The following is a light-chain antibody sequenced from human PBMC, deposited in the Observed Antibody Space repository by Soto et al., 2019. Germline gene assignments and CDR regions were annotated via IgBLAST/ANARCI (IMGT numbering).Light chain of an antibody. CDR2: GAS. Sequence: EIVLTQSPGTLSLSPGERATLSCRASQSVSSTYLAWYQQKPGQAPRLLIYGASNRATGIPDRFSGSGSGTDFTLTISRLEPEDFAVYYCQQYDSSPPGYTFGQGTKLEIK. V-gene: IGKV3-20*01. CDR1: QSVSSTY. CDR3: QQYDSSPPGYT. J-gene: IGKJ2*01.